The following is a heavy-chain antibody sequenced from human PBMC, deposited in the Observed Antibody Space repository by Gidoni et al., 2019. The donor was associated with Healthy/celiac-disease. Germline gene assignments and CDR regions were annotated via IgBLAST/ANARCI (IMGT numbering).Heavy chain of an antibody. Sequence: QVQLQESGPGLVKPSETLSLTCTVSGYSISSGYYWGWIRQPPGKGLEWIGSIYHSGSTYYNPSLKSRVTISVDTSKNQFSLKLSSVTAADTAVYYCARDRGNEGMDVWGQGTTVTVSS. CDR3: ARDRGNEGMDV. V-gene: IGHV4-38-2*02. J-gene: IGHJ6*02. CDR2: IYHSGST. CDR1: GYSISSGYY. D-gene: IGHD1-1*01.